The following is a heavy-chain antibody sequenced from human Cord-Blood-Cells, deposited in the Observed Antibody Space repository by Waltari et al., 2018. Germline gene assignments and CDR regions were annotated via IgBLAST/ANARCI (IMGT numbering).Heavy chain of an antibody. CDR3: ATHYYDFWSGPFDY. Sequence: QVQLVQSGAEVKKPGSSVKVSCKASGGTFSSYAISWVRQAPGQGLEWMGGIIPIFGTATYAEKFQGRVTMTADESTSTAYMELSSLRSEDTAVYYCATHYYDFWSGPFDYWGQGTLVTVSS. V-gene: IGHV1-69*01. CDR2: IIPIFGTA. CDR1: GGTFSSYA. J-gene: IGHJ4*02. D-gene: IGHD3-3*01.